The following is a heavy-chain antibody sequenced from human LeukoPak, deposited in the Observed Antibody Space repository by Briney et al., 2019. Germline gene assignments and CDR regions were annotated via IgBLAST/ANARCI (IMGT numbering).Heavy chain of an antibody. CDR1: GFTFSSYA. D-gene: IGHD6-13*01. CDR3: AKGIAAAGRSYFDY. V-gene: IGHV3-23*01. CDR2: ISGSGGST. J-gene: IGHJ4*02. Sequence: PGGSLRLSCAASGFTFSSYAMSWVRQAPGKGLEWVSAISGSGGSTYYADSVKGRFTISRDNSKNTLYLQMNSLRAEDTAVCYCAKGIAAAGRSYFDYWGQGTLVTVSS.